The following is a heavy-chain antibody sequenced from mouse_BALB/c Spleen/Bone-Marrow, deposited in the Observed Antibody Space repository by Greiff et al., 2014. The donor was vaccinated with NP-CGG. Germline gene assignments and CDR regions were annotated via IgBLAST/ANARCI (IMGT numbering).Heavy chain of an antibody. D-gene: IGHD3-1*01. V-gene: IGHV1-5*01. CDR3: TRSGSLGAMDY. J-gene: IGHJ4*01. Sequence: EVQLQQSGTVLARPGASVKMSCKASGYSFTSYWMHWVKQRPGQGLEWIGAIYPGNSDTSYNQKFKGKAKLIAVTSASTAYMELGSLTNEDSAVYYCTRSGSLGAMDYWGQGTSVTVSS. CDR2: IYPGNSDT. CDR1: GYSFTSYW.